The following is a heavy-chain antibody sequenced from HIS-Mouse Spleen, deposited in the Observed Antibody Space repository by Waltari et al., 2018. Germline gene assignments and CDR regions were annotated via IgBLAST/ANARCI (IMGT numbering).Heavy chain of an antibody. CDR3: ARESPYSSSWYDWYFDL. J-gene: IGHJ2*01. CDR1: GGSISSSSNS. D-gene: IGHD6-13*01. V-gene: IGHV4-39*07. Sequence: QLQLQESGPGLVKPSETLSLTCTVSGGSISSSSNSWGWVRQPPGKGMEWIGSIYYSGGTYYNPSIKSRVTISVDTSKNQFALKLSYVTAADTAVYYCARESPYSSSWYDWYFDLWGRGTLVTVSS. CDR2: IYYSGGT.